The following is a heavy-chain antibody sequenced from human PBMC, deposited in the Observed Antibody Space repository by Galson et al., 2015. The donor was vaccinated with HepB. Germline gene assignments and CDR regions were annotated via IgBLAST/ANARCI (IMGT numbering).Heavy chain of an antibody. CDR2: INIDGSNT. J-gene: IGHJ4*02. D-gene: IGHD1-7*01. CDR1: RLTFANYW. Sequence: SLRLSCAAPRLTFANYWINWVRQAPGKGLVWVAHINIDGSNTAYADSVRGRFTISRDNAKDALYLQMNSPRAEDTGLYYCVRDGAGTVPYDHWGQGIPVTVSS. V-gene: IGHV3-74*01. CDR3: VRDGAGTVPYDH.